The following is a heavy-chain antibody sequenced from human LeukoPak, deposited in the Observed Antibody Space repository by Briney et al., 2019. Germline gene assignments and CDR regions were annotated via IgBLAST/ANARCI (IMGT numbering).Heavy chain of an antibody. D-gene: IGHD6-13*01. J-gene: IGHJ5*02. V-gene: IGHV3-23*01. CDR3: AKPRPSYSSSWYDH. Sequence: GGSLRLSCAASGFTFTSCAMSWVSQAPGKGLEWVSAISGSGGSTYYADSVKGRFTISRDNSKNTLYLQMNSLRAEDTAVYYCAKPRPSYSSSWYDHWGQGTLVTVSS. CDR2: ISGSGGST. CDR1: GFTFTSCA.